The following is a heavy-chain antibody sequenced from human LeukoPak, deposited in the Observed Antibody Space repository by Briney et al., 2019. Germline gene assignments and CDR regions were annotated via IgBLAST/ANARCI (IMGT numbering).Heavy chain of an antibody. D-gene: IGHD2-2*01. CDR3: ARDFRRYCSSTSCGGWFDP. CDR1: GYTFTSYG. J-gene: IGHJ5*02. V-gene: IGHV1-18*04. CDR2: ISAYNGNT. Sequence: VASVKVSCKASGYTFTSYGISWVRQAPGQGLEWMGWISAYNGNTNYAQKLQGRVTMTTDTSTSTAYLALRSLRSDDTAVYYCARDFRRYCSSTSCGGWFDPWGQGTLVTVSS.